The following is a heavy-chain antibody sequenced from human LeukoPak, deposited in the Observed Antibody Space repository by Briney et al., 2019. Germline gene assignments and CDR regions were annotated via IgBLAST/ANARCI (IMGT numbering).Heavy chain of an antibody. CDR1: GFTFSSYA. V-gene: IGHV3-30-3*01. Sequence: PGRSLRLSCAASGFTFSSYAMHWVRQAPGEGLEWVAVISYDGSNKYYADSVKGRFTISRDNSKNTLYLQMNSLRAEDTAVYYCARDIGKAAAGTLDYWGQGTLVTVSS. CDR2: ISYDGSNK. CDR3: ARDIGKAAAGTLDY. J-gene: IGHJ4*02. D-gene: IGHD6-13*01.